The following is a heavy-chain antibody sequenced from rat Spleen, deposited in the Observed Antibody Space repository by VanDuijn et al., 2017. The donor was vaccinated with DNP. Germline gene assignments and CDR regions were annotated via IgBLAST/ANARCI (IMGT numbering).Heavy chain of an antibody. CDR3: ARTAYYALDA. CDR2: INKDSSTI. J-gene: IGHJ4*01. V-gene: IGHV4-2*01. Sequence: EVRLVESGGGLVQPGRSLKLSCAASGFNFNGYWMGWVRQAPGKGLEWIGEINKDSSTITYTASLKDKFTISRDNAQNTLFLQMNKLGSEDTAIYYCARTAYYALDAWGQGTSVTVSS. CDR1: GFNFNGYW.